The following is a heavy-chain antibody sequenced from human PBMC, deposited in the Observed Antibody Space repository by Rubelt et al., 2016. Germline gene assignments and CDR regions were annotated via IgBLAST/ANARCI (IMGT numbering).Heavy chain of an antibody. J-gene: IGHJ4*02. V-gene: IGHV4-4*07. CDR3: ARDNSAYGDFYFDY. CDR2: IYTSGST. Sequence: SWIRQPAGKGLEWIGRIYTSGSTYYNPSLKSRVTISVDTSKNQFSLKPSSVTAADTAVYYCARDNSAYGDFYFDYWGQGTLVTVSS. D-gene: IGHD4-17*01.